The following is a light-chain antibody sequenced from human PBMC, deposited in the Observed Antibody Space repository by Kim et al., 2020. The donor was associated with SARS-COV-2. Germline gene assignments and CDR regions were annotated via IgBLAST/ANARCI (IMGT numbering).Light chain of an antibody. Sequence: GARAARACRPSQPGSNNVLAWDQQQRGPAPTLLLYDASAGAAGIPDRFRGGGCGTDFTLTISGLDPEDAAVYFCQYYGSSHPRFSFGRGTRVEIK. CDR1: QPGSNNV. CDR3: QYYGSSHPRFS. J-gene: IGKJ3*01. CDR2: DAS. V-gene: IGKV3D-20*01.